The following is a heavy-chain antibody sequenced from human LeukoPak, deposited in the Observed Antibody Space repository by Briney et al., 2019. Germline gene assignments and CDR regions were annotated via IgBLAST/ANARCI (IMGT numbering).Heavy chain of an antibody. CDR2: ISYDGSNK. V-gene: IGHV3-30*18. Sequence: GGSLRLSCAASGFTFSSYGMHWVRQAPGKGLEWVAVISYDGSNKYYADSVKGRFTISRDNSKNTLYLQMNSLRAEDTAVYYCAKSSVATPLYYFDYWGQGTLVTVSS. CDR3: AKSSVATPLYYFDY. CDR1: GFTFSSYG. J-gene: IGHJ4*02. D-gene: IGHD5-12*01.